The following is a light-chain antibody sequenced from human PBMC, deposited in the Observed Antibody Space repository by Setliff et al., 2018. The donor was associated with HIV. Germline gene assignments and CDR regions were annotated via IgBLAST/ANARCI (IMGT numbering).Light chain of an antibody. CDR3: CSYAGSSTPYV. CDR1: SSDVGSYSL. CDR2: EVT. V-gene: IGLV2-23*02. J-gene: IGLJ1*01. Sequence: ALTQPASVSGSPGQSITISCTGTSSDVGSYSLASWYQQHPGKAPKLIIYEVTKRPSGVSDRFSGSKSGNPASLTISGLQAEDEADYYCCSYAGSSTPYVFGTGTKVTVL.